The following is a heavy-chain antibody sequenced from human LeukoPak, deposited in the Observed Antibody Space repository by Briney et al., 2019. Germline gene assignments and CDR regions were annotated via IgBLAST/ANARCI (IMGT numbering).Heavy chain of an antibody. Sequence: GGSPRLSCAASGFTFSDYYMSWIRQAPGKGLEWVSYISSSGSTIYYADSVKGRFTISRDNAKNSLYLQMNSLRAEDTAVYYCARVVEKDGNYMDVWGKGTTVTVSS. CDR3: ARVVEKDGNYMDV. V-gene: IGHV3-11*01. J-gene: IGHJ6*03. CDR1: GFTFSDYY. CDR2: ISSSGSTI. D-gene: IGHD2-15*01.